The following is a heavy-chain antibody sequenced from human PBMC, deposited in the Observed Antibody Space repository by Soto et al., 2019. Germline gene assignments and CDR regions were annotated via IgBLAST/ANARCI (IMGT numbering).Heavy chain of an antibody. CDR1: GFSLSTSGVG. V-gene: IGHV2-5*01. Sequence: QITLKESGPTLVKPTQTLTLTCTFSGFSLSTSGVGVGWIRQPPGKALEWLALIYWNDDKRYSPSLKSRLTITKDTYKNQVVLTMTNMDPVDTATYYCAHSPQGYDFWSGFGTNNWFDPWGQGTLVTVSS. CDR3: AHSPQGYDFWSGFGTNNWFDP. CDR2: IYWNDDK. J-gene: IGHJ5*02. D-gene: IGHD3-3*01.